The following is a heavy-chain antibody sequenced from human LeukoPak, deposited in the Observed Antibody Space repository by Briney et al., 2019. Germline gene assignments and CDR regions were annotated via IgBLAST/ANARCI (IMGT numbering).Heavy chain of an antibody. Sequence: SETLSLTCSVSDDSITMYYWTWIRQPPAKGLEWIGYVYHTGSTNFNPSLNGRVSISRDTTKNLFSLRLRSVTAADTAVYFCARGRVSSSTWYSTYYYYFYMDVWGKGTTVTVSS. D-gene: IGHD1-1*01. J-gene: IGHJ6*03. CDR1: DDSITMYY. V-gene: IGHV4-59*01. CDR2: VYHTGST. CDR3: ARGRVSSSTWYSTYYYYFYMDV.